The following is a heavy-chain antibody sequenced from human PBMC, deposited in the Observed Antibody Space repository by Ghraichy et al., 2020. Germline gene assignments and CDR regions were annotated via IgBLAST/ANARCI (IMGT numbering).Heavy chain of an antibody. CDR3: ARLRRDYDYYYYYGMDV. D-gene: IGHD4-17*01. V-gene: IGHV1-69*13. J-gene: IGHJ6*02. CDR1: GGTFSSYA. CDR2: IIPIFGTA. Sequence: SVKVSCKASGGTFSSYAISWVRQAPGQGLEWMGGIIPIFGTANYAQKFQGRVTITADESTSTAYMELSSLRSEDTAVYYCARLRRDYDYYYYYGMDVWGQGTTVTVSS.